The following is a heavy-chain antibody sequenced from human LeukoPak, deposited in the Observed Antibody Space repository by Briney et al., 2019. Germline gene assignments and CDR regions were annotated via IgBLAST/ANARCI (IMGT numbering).Heavy chain of an antibody. CDR3: AKSGERCLLFPCDSSGWVDY. V-gene: IGHV3-23*01. CDR1: GFTFSSYA. CDR2: ISGSGGST. Sequence: SGGSLRLSCAASGFTFSSYAMSWVRQAPGKGLEWVSAISGSGGSTYYADSVKGRFTISRDNSKNTLYLQMNSLRAEDTAVYYCAKSGERCLLFPCDSSGWVDYWGQGTLVTVSS. D-gene: IGHD3-22*01. J-gene: IGHJ4*02.